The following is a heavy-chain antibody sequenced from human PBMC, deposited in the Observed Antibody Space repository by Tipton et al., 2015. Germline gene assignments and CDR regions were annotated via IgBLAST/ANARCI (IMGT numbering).Heavy chain of an antibody. CDR1: GDSSYSRDYY. D-gene: IGHD2-15*01. CDR3: ATSYAANPSGFWF. CDR2: IYYSGST. J-gene: IGHJ4*02. V-gene: IGHV4-61*08. Sequence: TLSLTCSLSGDSSYSRDYYWTWIRQPPGKGLEWIGFIYYSGSTNYNPSLKSRVTISADTSKNQFSLKLPSVTAADTAVYFCATSYAANPSGFWFWGQGTLVTVSS.